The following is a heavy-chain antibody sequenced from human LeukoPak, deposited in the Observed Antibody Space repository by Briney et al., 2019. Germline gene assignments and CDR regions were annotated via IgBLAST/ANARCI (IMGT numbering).Heavy chain of an antibody. V-gene: IGHV4-34*01. CDR1: GGSFSGYY. CDR2: INHSGST. D-gene: IGHD3-10*01. J-gene: IGHJ3*02. Sequence: PSETLSLTCAVYGGSFSGYYWSWIRQPPGKGLEWIGEINHSGSTNYNPSLKSRVTISVDTSKNQFSLKLSSVTAADTSVYYCAIRRLLGEGPFYSWGQGAMVTVSS. CDR3: AIRRLLGEGPFYS.